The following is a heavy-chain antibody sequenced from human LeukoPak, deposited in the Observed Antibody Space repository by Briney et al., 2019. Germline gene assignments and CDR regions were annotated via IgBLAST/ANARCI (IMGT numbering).Heavy chain of an antibody. Sequence: SETLSLTCTVSGGSISSYYWSWIRQPPGKGLEWIGYIYYSGSTNYNPSLKSRVTISVDTSKNQFSLKLSSVTAADTAVYYCARDGDRTWFGGLKGWFDPWGQGTLVTVSS. CDR2: IYYSGST. CDR3: ARDGDRTWFGGLKGWFDP. V-gene: IGHV4-59*01. J-gene: IGHJ5*02. CDR1: GGSISSYY. D-gene: IGHD3-10*01.